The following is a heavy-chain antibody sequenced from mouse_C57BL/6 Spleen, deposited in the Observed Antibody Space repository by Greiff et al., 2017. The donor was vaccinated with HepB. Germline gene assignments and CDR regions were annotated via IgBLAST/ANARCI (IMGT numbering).Heavy chain of an antibody. V-gene: IGHV1-76*01. CDR1: GYTFTDYY. J-gene: IGHJ1*03. D-gene: IGHD1-1*01. Sequence: QVQLKQSGAELVRPGASVKLSCKASGYTFTDYYINWVKQRPGQGLEWIARIYPGSGNTYYNEKFKGKATLTAEKSSSTAYMQLSSLTSEDSAVYFCAREATVVAPYWYFDVWGTGTTVTVSS. CDR2: IYPGSGNT. CDR3: AREATVVAPYWYFDV.